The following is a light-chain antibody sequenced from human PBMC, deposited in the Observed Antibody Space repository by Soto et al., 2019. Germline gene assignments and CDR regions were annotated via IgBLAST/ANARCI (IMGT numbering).Light chain of an antibody. Sequence: EIVMTQSPDSLAVSLGERATIKCKSSQSVLYRSNDRSYLAWFQQKPGQPPKALIYWASSRESGVPDRFSGSGSGTDFTLSISSLQAEDVAVYFCQQYFTTPWTFGQGTKVEL. CDR2: WAS. V-gene: IGKV4-1*01. CDR3: QQYFTTPWT. J-gene: IGKJ1*01. CDR1: QSVLYRSNDRSY.